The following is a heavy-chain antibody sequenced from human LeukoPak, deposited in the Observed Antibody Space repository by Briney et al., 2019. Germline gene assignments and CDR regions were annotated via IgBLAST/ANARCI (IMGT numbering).Heavy chain of an antibody. Sequence: PGGSLRLSCAASGFTFSSYSMNWVRQAPGKGLEWVSSISSSGSTIYYADSVKGRFTISRDNAKNSLYLQMNSLRAEDTAVYYCARDHYGDYEDYWGQGTLVTVSS. V-gene: IGHV3-48*04. J-gene: IGHJ4*02. CDR1: GFTFSSYS. CDR3: ARDHYGDYEDY. D-gene: IGHD4-17*01. CDR2: ISSSGSTI.